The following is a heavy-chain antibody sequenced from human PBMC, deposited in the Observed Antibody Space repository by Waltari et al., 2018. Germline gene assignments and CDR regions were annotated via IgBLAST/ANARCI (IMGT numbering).Heavy chain of an antibody. Sequence: QVQLVQSGAEVKKPGASVKVSCEASGYSFTSYDGNWVRQATGQGLEWMGWINPHSGEVGYTQRFQGRVTMTRNTSINTVYMELSSLTADDTATYYCSDSSGPWGQGTLVTVSS. D-gene: IGHD3-22*01. J-gene: IGHJ5*02. CDR2: INPHSGEV. CDR1: GYSFTSYD. CDR3: SDSSGP. V-gene: IGHV1-8*01.